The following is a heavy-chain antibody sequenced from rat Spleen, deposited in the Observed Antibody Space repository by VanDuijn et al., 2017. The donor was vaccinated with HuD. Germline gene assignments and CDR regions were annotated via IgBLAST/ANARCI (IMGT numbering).Heavy chain of an antibody. CDR2: VSYAGSST. CDR1: GFTYSNYV. J-gene: IGHJ2*01. Sequence: EVQLVESGGGLVQPGRSLKLSCAASGFTYSNYVMAWVRQAPTKGLEWVASVSYAGSSTYYRDSVKGRFTISRDNAKSTLYLQMNSLRSEDTATYYCTRRNSYYFDYWGQGVMVTVSS. CDR3: TRRNSYYFDY. V-gene: IGHV5-29*01.